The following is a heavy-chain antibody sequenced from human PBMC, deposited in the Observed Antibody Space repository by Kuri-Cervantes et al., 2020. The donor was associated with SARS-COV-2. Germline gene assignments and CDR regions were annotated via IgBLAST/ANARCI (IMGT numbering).Heavy chain of an antibody. CDR2: ISAYNGNT. J-gene: IGHJ4*02. D-gene: IGHD2-2*01. CDR3: ASPSGYCSSTSCLTY. CDR1: GYTFTSYG. V-gene: IGHV1-18*01. Sequence: ASVKVSCKASGYTFTSYGISWVRQAPGQGLEWMGWISAYNGNTNYAQKLQGRVTMTTDTSTSTAYMELRSLRSDDTAVYYCASPSGYCSSTSCLTYWGQGTLVTVSS.